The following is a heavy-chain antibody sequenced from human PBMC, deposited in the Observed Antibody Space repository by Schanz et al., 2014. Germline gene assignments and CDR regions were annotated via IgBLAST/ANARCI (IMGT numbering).Heavy chain of an antibody. V-gene: IGHV3-23*03. CDR2: VHPGGST. CDR3: VSSGSYSSYAL. J-gene: IGHJ4*02. D-gene: IGHD3-10*01. Sequence: DVHLLESGGGLVQPGGSLRLSCAASEFTFSTDAMSWVRQAPGKGLEWVSFVHPGGSTYYPDSVKGRFTISRDSSKNTLYLQMNSLRPEDTAVYHCVSSGSYSSYALWGQGTLVTVSS. CDR1: EFTFSTDA.